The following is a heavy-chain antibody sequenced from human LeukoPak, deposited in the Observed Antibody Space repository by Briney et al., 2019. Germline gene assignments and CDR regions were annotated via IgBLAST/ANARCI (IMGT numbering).Heavy chain of an antibody. Sequence: KPGGSLRLSCAASGFTFSDAWMSWVRQAPGKGLEWVGRIKSKTGGGTTDYAAPVKGRFSISRDDSKNTLYLQMNSLKTEDTAVYYCTWVETTWFHSWGQGTLVTVSS. CDR2: IKSKTGGGTT. V-gene: IGHV3-15*01. J-gene: IGHJ5*01. CDR1: GFTFSDAW. D-gene: IGHD4-23*01. CDR3: TWVETTWFHS.